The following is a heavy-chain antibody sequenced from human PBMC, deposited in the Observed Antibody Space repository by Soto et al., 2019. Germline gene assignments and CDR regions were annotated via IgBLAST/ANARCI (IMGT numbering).Heavy chain of an antibody. CDR2: ISSSSSYI. V-gene: IGHV3-21*01. J-gene: IGHJ6*02. CDR3: ARAASGYYYVSYYYYGMDV. Sequence: PGGSLRLSCAASGFTFSSYSMNWVRQAPGKGLEWVSSISSSSSYIYYADSVKGRFTISRDNAKNSLYLQMNSLRAEDTAVYYCARAASGYYYVSYYYYGMDVWGQGTTVTVSS. CDR1: GFTFSSYS. D-gene: IGHD3-3*01.